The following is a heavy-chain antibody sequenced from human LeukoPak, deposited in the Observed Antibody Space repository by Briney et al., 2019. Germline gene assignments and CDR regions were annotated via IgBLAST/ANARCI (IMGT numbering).Heavy chain of an antibody. Sequence: PSETLSLTCAVYGGSFSGYYRSWIRQPPGKGLEWIGEINHSGSTNYNPSLKSRVTISVDTSKNQFSLKLSSVTAADTAVYYCARVRYPGIAAACTFDYWGQGTLVTVSS. CDR2: INHSGST. CDR1: GGSFSGYY. V-gene: IGHV4-34*01. CDR3: ARVRYPGIAAACTFDY. J-gene: IGHJ4*02. D-gene: IGHD6-13*01.